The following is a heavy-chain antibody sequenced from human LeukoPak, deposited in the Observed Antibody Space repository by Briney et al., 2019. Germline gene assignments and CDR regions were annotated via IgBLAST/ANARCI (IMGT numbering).Heavy chain of an antibody. J-gene: IGHJ6*03. D-gene: IGHD2-2*01. Sequence: SETLSLTCTVSGGSISSGSYYWSWIRQPAGKGLEWIGRIYTSGSTNYNTSLKRRVTISVETSKNQFSLTLKYVTAADTAVYYCARVDYHLLRGHNYYYMDVWGKGTMVTVSS. V-gene: IGHV4-61*02. CDR1: GGSISSGSYY. CDR3: ARVDYHLLRGHNYYYMDV. CDR2: IYTSGST.